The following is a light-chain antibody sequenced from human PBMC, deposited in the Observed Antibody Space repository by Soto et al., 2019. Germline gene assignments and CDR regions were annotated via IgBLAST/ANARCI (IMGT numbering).Light chain of an antibody. CDR2: GAY. CDR3: QQYNNWPRT. V-gene: IGKV3-15*01. CDR1: QSVSSN. J-gene: IGKJ1*01. Sequence: EIVMTQSPATLSVSPGERYTLSCMASQSVSSNLAWYQQKPGQAPRLLIYGAYTRATGIPARFSGSGSGTEFTLTISSLQSEDFAVYYCQQYNNWPRTFGQGTKVDIK.